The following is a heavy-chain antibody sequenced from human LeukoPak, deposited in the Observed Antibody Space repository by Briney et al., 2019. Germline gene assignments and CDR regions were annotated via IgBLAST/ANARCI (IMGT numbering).Heavy chain of an antibody. CDR1: GXTLSSFG. CDR3: ARELPPVVTYYFDY. Sequence: PGGSLRLSCAASGXTLSSFGVHWVRQAPGKGREWVALIWYDGSNKYYADSVKGRFTISRDNSKNTLYLQMNSLRAEDTAVYYCARELPPVVTYYFDYWGQGTLVTVSS. V-gene: IGHV3-33*01. CDR2: IWYDGSNK. D-gene: IGHD3-22*01. J-gene: IGHJ4*02.